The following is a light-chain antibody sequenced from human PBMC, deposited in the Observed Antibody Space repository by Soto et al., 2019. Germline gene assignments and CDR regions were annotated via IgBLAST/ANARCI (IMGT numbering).Light chain of an antibody. CDR2: AAS. J-gene: IGKJ1*01. V-gene: IGKV1-6*01. CDR1: QGIRND. Sequence: AIQMTQSTSSPSGSLGDRVIITRRASQGIRNDLGWYQQKPGKAPKLLIYAASSLQSGVPSRFSGGGSGTDFTLTISSLQPEDFATYCCQHYSTVWSFGRGTKVDI. CDR3: QHYSTVWS.